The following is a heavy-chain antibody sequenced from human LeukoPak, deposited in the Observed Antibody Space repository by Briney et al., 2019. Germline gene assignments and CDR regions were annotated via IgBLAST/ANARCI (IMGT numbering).Heavy chain of an antibody. V-gene: IGHV3-49*04. J-gene: IGHJ6*03. CDR2: IRSKAYGGTT. CDR3: TRDSLFAVAWSYYYYYYMDV. Sequence: QPGGSLRLSCTASGFTFGDYAMSWVRQAPGKGLEWVGFIRSKAYGGTTEYAASVKGRFTISRDDSKSIAYLQMNSLKTEDTAVYYCTRDSLFAVAWSYYYYYYMDVWGKGTTVTISS. CDR1: GFTFGDYA. D-gene: IGHD3-3*01.